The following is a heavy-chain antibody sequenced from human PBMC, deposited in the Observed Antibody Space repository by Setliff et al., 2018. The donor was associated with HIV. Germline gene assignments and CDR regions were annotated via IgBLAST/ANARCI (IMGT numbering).Heavy chain of an antibody. Sequence: ASVMVSCKASGYTFTSYGISWVRQAPGQGLEWMGWISAYNGNTNYAQKLQGRVTMTTDTSTSTAYMELRSLRSDDTAAYYCARDPEFTRAPDYWGQGTLVTVSS. D-gene: IGHD2-15*01. V-gene: IGHV1-18*01. J-gene: IGHJ4*02. CDR1: GYTFTSYG. CDR2: ISAYNGNT. CDR3: ARDPEFTRAPDY.